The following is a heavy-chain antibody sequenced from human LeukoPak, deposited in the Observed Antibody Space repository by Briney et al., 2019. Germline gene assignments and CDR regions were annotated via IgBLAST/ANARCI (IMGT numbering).Heavy chain of an antibody. CDR2: ISGSGGTT. J-gene: IGHJ4*02. Sequence: GGSLRLSCAASGFTFSSYDMNWVRQASGKGLEWVSEISGSGGTTYYADSVKGRFTISRDNAKNSLYLQMNSLGAEDTAVYYCAVRFDYWGQGILVTVSS. V-gene: IGHV3-23*01. CDR3: AVRFDY. CDR1: GFTFSSYD. D-gene: IGHD3-16*02.